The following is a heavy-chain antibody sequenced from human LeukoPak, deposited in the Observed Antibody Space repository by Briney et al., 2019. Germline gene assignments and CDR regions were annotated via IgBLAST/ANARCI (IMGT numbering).Heavy chain of an antibody. CDR1: GYTFTGYY. CDR2: INPNSGGK. CDR3: ARGLELMISYYYYMDV. D-gene: IGHD1-7*01. Sequence: ASVKVSCKASGYTFTGYYMHWVRQAPGQGLEWMGRINPNSGGKNYAQKFQGRVTMTRDTSISTAYMELSRLRSVDTAVYYCARGLELMISYYYYMDVWGKGTTVTVSS. V-gene: IGHV1-2*06. J-gene: IGHJ6*03.